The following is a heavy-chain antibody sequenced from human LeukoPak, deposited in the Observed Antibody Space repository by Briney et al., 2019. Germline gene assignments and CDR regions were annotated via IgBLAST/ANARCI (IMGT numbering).Heavy chain of an antibody. Sequence: PGGSLRLSCAASGFTFSSYSMNWVRQAPGKGLEWVSYISSSSSTIYYADSVKGRFTISRDNAKNSLYLQMNSLRAEDTAVYYCARGAGGHDYWGQGTLVTASS. CDR2: ISSSSSTI. J-gene: IGHJ4*02. D-gene: IGHD3-16*01. CDR1: GFTFSSYS. CDR3: ARGAGGHDY. V-gene: IGHV3-48*04.